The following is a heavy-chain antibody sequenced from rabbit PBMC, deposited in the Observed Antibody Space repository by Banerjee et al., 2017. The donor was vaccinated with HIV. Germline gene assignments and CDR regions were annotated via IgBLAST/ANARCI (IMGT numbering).Heavy chain of an antibody. V-gene: IGHV1S7*01. CDR1: GFSLSTYY. CDR2: IYPGFGVT. Sequence: QSLEETGGGLVTPGGSLTLTCTGSGFSLSTYYMSWVRQAPGKELEWIGIIYPGFGVTKFANSVKGRFTISSDNAQNTIDLQMNSLTAADTATYFCARGAGGGDFMAFDLWGPGTLVTVS. D-gene: IGHD2-1*01. CDR3: ARGAGGGDFMAFDL. J-gene: IGHJ4*01.